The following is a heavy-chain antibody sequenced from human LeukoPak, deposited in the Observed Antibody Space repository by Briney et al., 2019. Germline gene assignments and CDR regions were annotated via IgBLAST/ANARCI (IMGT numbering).Heavy chain of an antibody. V-gene: IGHV3-23*01. CDR1: GFTFSSHA. Sequence: GGSLRLSCAVSGFTFSSHAMTWVRQAPGKGLEWVSGISISGDVTYYADSVQGRFIISRDNSKNTVYLQMDSLRVDDTAVYYCANKEVPNDYWGQGTLVTVSS. J-gene: IGHJ4*02. D-gene: IGHD4/OR15-4a*01. CDR3: ANKEVPNDY. CDR2: ISISGDVT.